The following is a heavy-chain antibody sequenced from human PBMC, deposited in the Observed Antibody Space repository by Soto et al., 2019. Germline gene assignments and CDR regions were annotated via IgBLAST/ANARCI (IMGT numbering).Heavy chain of an antibody. CDR2: INPSGGST. Sequence: QVQLVQSGAEVKKPGASVKVSCKASGYTFTSYYMHWVRQAPGQGLEWMGIINPSGGSTSYAQKFQGRVPMTRDTSTSTVYMELSSLRSEETAVYYCAREHGGPFDYWGQGTLVTVSS. V-gene: IGHV1-46*01. J-gene: IGHJ4*02. CDR3: AREHGGPFDY. D-gene: IGHD4-17*01. CDR1: GYTFTSYY.